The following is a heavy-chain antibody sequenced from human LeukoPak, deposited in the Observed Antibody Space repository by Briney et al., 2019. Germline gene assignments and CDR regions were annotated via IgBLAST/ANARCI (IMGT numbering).Heavy chain of an antibody. CDR3: AKIGLELTSFDY. CDR1: GFTFSSYG. Sequence: PGRSLRLSCAASGFTFSSYGMHWVRQAPGKGLEWVAFIRYDGSNKYYADSVKGRFTISRDNSKNTLYLQMNSLRAEDTAVYYCAKIGLELTSFDYWGQGTLVTVSS. V-gene: IGHV3-30*02. D-gene: IGHD1-7*01. J-gene: IGHJ4*02. CDR2: IRYDGSNK.